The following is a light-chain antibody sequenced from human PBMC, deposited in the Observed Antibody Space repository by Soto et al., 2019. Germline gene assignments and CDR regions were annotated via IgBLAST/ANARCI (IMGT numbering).Light chain of an antibody. V-gene: IGKV3-20*01. CDR1: QSVSSSY. J-gene: IGKJ1*01. CDR3: QHYNSYSEA. Sequence: EIVLTQSPGTLSLSPGERATLSCRASQSVSSSYLAWYQQKPGQAPRLLIYGASTRATGIPARFSGSGSGTEFTLTISNLQPDDFATYYCQHYNSYSEAFGQGTKVDIK. CDR2: GAS.